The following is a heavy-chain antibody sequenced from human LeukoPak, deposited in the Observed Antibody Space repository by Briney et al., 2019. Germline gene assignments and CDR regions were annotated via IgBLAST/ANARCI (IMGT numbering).Heavy chain of an antibody. CDR3: AKELFQWANADY. V-gene: IGHV3-53*05. CDR1: ELTVTSNY. D-gene: IGHD1-26*01. CDR2: IYPGGDI. J-gene: IGHJ4*02. Sequence: GGSLRLSCAASELTVTSNYMSWVRQAPGKGLQWVSVIYPGGDIYYADSVKGRFTISRDNSKNTLYLQMNSLRAEDTAVYYCAKELFQWANADYWGQGTLVTVSS.